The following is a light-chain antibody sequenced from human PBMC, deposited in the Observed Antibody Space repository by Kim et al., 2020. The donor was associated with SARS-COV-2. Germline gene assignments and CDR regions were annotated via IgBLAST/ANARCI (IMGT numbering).Light chain of an antibody. CDR2: DVS. CDR1: DSDVGAYDF. Sequence: GHSITISCAGTDSDVGAYDFVSWYQQHPGKAPKLIISDVSNRPSGVSDRFSGSKSGNTASLTISGLQAEDEGHYYCNSYTRSSTVVFGGGTQLTVL. CDR3: NSYTRSSTVV. J-gene: IGLJ3*02. V-gene: IGLV2-14*03.